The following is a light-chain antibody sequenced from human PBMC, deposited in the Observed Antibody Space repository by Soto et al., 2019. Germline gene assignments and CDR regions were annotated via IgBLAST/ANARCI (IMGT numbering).Light chain of an antibody. CDR1: SSNIGSKT. Sequence: QSALTQAPSASGTPGQRVTISCSGSSSNIGSKTVNWYQQLPGMAPKLLIFNNHQRPSGVPDRFSGSKSGTSASLAISGLQSDDEADYYCAAWDDSLNACVFGTGTKLTVL. J-gene: IGLJ1*01. V-gene: IGLV1-44*01. CDR3: AAWDDSLNACV. CDR2: NNH.